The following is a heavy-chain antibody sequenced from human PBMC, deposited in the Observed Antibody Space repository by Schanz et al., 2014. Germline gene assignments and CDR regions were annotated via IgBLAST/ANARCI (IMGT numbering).Heavy chain of an antibody. CDR3: AKVDRTRYYAMDV. D-gene: IGHD3-9*01. CDR1: GGTFSSST. Sequence: QVQLVQSGAEVMKPGSSVKVSCKASGGTFSSSTLTWVRQAPGQGLEWMGRIIPILDKTNYAQKFQGRVTMTADKSTSTVYMEVSGLRSEDTAVYDCAKVDRTRYYAMDVWGQGTTVTVSS. J-gene: IGHJ6*02. V-gene: IGHV1-69*08. CDR2: IIPILDKT.